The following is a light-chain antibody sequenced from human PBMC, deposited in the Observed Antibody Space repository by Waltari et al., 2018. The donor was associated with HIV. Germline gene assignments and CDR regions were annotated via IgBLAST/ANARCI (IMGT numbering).Light chain of an antibody. J-gene: IGKJ4*01. V-gene: IGKV3-11*01. CDR3: QRRRNWPPGAT. CDR1: QSVSSY. Sequence: EIVLTQSPATLSLSPGERATLSCRASQSVSSYLAWYQQKPGQAPKLLIYGASNRATGIPARFSGSGSGTDFTLTISSLEPEDFAVYYCQRRRNWPPGATFGGGTKVEIK. CDR2: GAS.